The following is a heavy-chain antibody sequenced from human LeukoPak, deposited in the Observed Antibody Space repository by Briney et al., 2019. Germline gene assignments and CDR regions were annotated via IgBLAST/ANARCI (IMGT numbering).Heavy chain of an antibody. D-gene: IGHD3-3*01. CDR1: GGSISSGDYY. J-gene: IGHJ4*02. Sequence: IPSETLSLTCTVSGGSISSGDYYWSWIRQPPGKGLEWIGYIYYSGSTYYNPSLKSRVTISVDTSKNQFSLKLSSVTAADTAVYYCARVPREEWLLTADYWGQGTLDTVSS. V-gene: IGHV4-30-4*01. CDR3: ARVPREEWLLTADY. CDR2: IYYSGST.